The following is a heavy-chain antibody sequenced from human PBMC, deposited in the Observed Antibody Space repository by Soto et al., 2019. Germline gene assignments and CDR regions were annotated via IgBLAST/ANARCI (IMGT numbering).Heavy chain of an antibody. D-gene: IGHD2-21*01. Sequence: QVHLVESGGGVVQPGRTLRLSCVASGFIFRSFAIHWVRQAPGKGLEWVAVTSFDGSSKFYADSVRGRFTISKDDSTYTVYLDMNSLTPEDSAVYCWAMDGGSRPDAHIRYGLDFWGQATTVLVSS. J-gene: IGHJ6*02. CDR3: AMDGGSRPDAHIRYGLDF. CDR1: GFIFRSFA. V-gene: IGHV3-30*04. CDR2: TSFDGSSK.